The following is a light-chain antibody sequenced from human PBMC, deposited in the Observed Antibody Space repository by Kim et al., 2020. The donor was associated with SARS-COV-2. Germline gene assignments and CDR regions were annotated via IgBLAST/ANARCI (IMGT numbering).Light chain of an antibody. CDR1: SSYIGRYNY. Sequence: GQSVTLSCTGTSSYIGRYNYVSWYQQYPGRTPKIMISNVSERPSGVPDRFSGSKSGNTASLTVSGLQAEDEADYYCTSYGGSNTLVFGGGTQLTVL. CDR2: NVS. CDR3: TSYGGSNTLV. J-gene: IGLJ2*01. V-gene: IGLV2-8*01.